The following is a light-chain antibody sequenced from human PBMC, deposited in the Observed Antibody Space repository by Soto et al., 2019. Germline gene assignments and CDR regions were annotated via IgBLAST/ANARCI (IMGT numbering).Light chain of an antibody. Sequence: DIQMTQSPSSLSASVGDRVTITCRASQVISNYLAWYQQKPGKVPKLLIFAASTLQSGVPSRFSGSGSGTDFTLTISSLQPEDVATYYCQKYSSAPRTFGQGTKVEIK. CDR3: QKYSSAPRT. CDR1: QVISNY. CDR2: AAS. V-gene: IGKV1-27*01. J-gene: IGKJ1*01.